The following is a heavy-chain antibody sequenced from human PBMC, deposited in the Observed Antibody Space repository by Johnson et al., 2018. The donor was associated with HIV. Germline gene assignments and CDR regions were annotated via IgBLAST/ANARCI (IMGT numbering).Heavy chain of an antibody. CDR1: GFTLSDYY. V-gene: IGHV3-11*04. Sequence: QVHLVESGGGLVKPGGSLRLSCVASGFTLSDYYMSWIRQAPGKGLEWVSYISSSESTIYYADSVKGRFTISRDNAKNSLYLQMNSLGGEDTAMYYCARRRVAGDDAFDMWGQGTMVTVSS. CDR3: ARRRVAGDDAFDM. CDR2: ISSSESTI. J-gene: IGHJ3*02. D-gene: IGHD6-19*01.